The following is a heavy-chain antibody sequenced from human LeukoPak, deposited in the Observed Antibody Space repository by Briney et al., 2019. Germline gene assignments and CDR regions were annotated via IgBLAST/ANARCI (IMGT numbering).Heavy chain of an antibody. D-gene: IGHD3-22*01. CDR1: GFTFSSDW. V-gene: IGHV3-7*01. CDR3: ARDPETRSYYDSSGYSGAFHH. CDR2: IKQDGSEN. J-gene: IGHJ1*01. Sequence: PGGSLRLSCAASGFTFSSDWMSWVRQAPGKGLEWVAKIKQDGSENYYVDFEKGRFIISRDNVKNSLYLQMNSLPAEDTAVYFCARDPETRSYYDSSGYSGAFHHWGQGTLVTVSS.